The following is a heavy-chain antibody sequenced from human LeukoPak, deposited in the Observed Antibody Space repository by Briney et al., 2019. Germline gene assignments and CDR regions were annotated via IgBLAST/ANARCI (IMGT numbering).Heavy chain of an antibody. J-gene: IGHJ4*02. D-gene: IGHD2-15*01. V-gene: IGHV4-59*01. Sequence: SETLSLTCTVSGGSISIYYWTWIRQPPGKGLEWIGYIYYSGSTNYNPSLKSRVTISVDTSKNQFSLKLSSVTAADTAVYYCARGSGGYFDYWGQGTLVTVSS. CDR1: GGSISIYY. CDR2: IYYSGST. CDR3: ARGSGGYFDY.